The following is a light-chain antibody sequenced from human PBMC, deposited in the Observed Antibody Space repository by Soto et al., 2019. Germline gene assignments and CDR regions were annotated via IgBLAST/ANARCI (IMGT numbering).Light chain of an antibody. CDR1: HSISSW. CDR3: QQYNSYSGAT. J-gene: IGKJ1*01. V-gene: IGKV1-5*01. CDR2: DAS. Sequence: DIQMTHSPSTLSASVGDRVTITCRASHSISSWLAWYQQKPGKAPKLLIYDASSLESGVPSRFSGSGSGTEFTLTISSLQPDDFATYYCQQYNSYSGATFGQGTKVDI.